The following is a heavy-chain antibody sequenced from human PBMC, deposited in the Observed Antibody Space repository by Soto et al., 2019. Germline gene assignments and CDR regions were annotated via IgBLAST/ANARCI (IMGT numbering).Heavy chain of an antibody. CDR3: GRGDSSGPGRFDP. J-gene: IGHJ5*02. V-gene: IGHV1-18*01. D-gene: IGHD3-22*01. Sequence: QVQLVQSGAEVKKPGASVKVSCKASGYTFTSYGISWVRQAPGQGLEWMGWISASNGYTDYTQNLQGRVTMTTHTSASTACMELRSLRSVDRAVYCCGRGDSSGPGRFDPWGQGTLVTVSS. CDR1: GYTFTSYG. CDR2: ISASNGYT.